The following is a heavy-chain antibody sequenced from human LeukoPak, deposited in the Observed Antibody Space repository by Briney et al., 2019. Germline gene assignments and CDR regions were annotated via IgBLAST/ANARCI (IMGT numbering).Heavy chain of an antibody. J-gene: IGHJ3*02. D-gene: IGHD3-22*01. Sequence: PSQTLSLTCTVSGVSISSGDYYWSWIRQPPGKGLEWIGYMYYSGSTYYNPSLKSRVTISVDTSKNQFSLKLSSVTAADTAVYYCARFYYYDSSGYSAFDIWGQGTMVTVSS. CDR2: MYYSGST. V-gene: IGHV4-30-4*01. CDR3: ARFYYYDSSGYSAFDI. CDR1: GVSISSGDYY.